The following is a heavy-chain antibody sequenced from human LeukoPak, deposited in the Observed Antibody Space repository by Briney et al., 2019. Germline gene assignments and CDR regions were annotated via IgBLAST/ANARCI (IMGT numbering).Heavy chain of an antibody. CDR3: ARAFPFDDYGDPDAFDI. Sequence: SETLSLTCSVSGGSINTYYWSCIRQPAGKGLEWIGRIHSSGSTHYNPSLKSRVTMSLDTSKNQFSLKLTSVTAADTAVYYCARAFPFDDYGDPDAFDIWGQGTMVTVSS. D-gene: IGHD4-17*01. J-gene: IGHJ3*02. CDR1: GGSINTYY. V-gene: IGHV4-4*07. CDR2: IHSSGST.